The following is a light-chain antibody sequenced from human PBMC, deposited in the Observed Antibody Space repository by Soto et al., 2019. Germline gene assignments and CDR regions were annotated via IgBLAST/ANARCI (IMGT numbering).Light chain of an antibody. V-gene: IGKV4-1*01. J-gene: IGKJ1*01. Sequence: IFLTPSPDSVSVSLGERATINCKSIHVGLYSSNNKNYLAWYQQKPGQPPKLLIYWASTRESGVPDRFSGSGSGTDFTLTISSLQAEDVAVYYCQQYYSTPRTFGQGTKVDIK. CDR2: WAS. CDR3: QQYYSTPRT. CDR1: HVGLYSSNNKNY.